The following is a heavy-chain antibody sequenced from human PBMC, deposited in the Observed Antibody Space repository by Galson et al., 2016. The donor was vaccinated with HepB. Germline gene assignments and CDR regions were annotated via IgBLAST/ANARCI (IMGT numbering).Heavy chain of an antibody. CDR1: GFTFSNYS. D-gene: IGHD2-2*02. CDR2: ISSSSSYI. V-gene: IGHV3-21*01. CDR3: ARDGYCSSTSCYRYGMDV. Sequence: SLRLSCAASGFTFSNYSMNWVRQAPGKGLEWVSSISSSSSYIYYADSVKGRFTISRDNAKNSLYLQMNSLRAEDTAVYPCARDGYCSSTSCYRYGMDVWGQGTTVTVSS. J-gene: IGHJ6*02.